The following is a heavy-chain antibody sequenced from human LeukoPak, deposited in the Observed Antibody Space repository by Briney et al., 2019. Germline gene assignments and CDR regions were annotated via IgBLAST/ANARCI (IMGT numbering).Heavy chain of an antibody. CDR2: IRYDGSNK. CDR3: ARRRDGYSFSFDY. Sequence: GGSLRLSCAASGFTFSNYGMHWVRQAPGKGLEWVAFIRYDGSNKYYAETVKGRFTISRDNSKNTLYLQMNSLRTEDTAVYHCARRRDGYSFSFDYWGQGTLVTVSS. CDR1: GFTFSNYG. J-gene: IGHJ4*02. V-gene: IGHV3-30*02. D-gene: IGHD5-24*01.